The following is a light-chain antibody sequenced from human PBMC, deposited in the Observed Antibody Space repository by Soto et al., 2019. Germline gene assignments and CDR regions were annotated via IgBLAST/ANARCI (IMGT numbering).Light chain of an antibody. V-gene: IGKV3-15*01. J-gene: IGKJ2*01. CDR3: QQYNNWPQT. Sequence: EIVMTQSPATLSVSLGERGTLSCRASQSVSSNLAWYQQKPGQAPRLLIYGASTRATGIPARFSGGGSGTEFTLTISSLQSEDCAVYYCQQYNNWPQTFGQGTKVDIK. CDR1: QSVSSN. CDR2: GAS.